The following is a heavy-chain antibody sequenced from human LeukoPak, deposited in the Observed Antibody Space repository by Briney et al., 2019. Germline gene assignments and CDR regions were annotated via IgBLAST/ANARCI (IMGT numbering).Heavy chain of an antibody. D-gene: IGHD3-10*02. CDR1: GGSFSGYY. V-gene: IGHV4-34*01. J-gene: IGHJ4*02. Sequence: PSETLSLTCAVYGGSFSGYYWSWIRQPPEKGLEWIGETNHSGSTNYNPSLKSRVTISVDTSKNQFSLKLSSVTAADTAVYYCAISPQRGRAMFYWGQGTLVTVSS. CDR3: AISPQRGRAMFY. CDR2: TNHSGST.